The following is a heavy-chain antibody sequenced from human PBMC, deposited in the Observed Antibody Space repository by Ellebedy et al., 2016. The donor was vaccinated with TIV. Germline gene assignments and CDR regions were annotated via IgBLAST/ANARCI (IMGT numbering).Heavy chain of an antibody. CDR3: ARDCSGGTCFSGGVDY. J-gene: IGHJ4*02. D-gene: IGHD2-15*01. CDR2: VSFDGHS. Sequence: SETLSLTXTVPGNSISSSYWAWIRQSADKRLEWIGRVSFDGHSNYNPSLQSRVTLSVDTSKNQFSLRLTSVTAADTAIYYCARDCSGGTCFSGGVDYWGLGTLVTVSS. CDR1: GNSISSSY. V-gene: IGHV4-4*07.